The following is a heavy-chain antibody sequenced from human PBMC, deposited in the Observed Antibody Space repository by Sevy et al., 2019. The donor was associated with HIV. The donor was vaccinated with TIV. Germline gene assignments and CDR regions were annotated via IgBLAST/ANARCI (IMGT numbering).Heavy chain of an antibody. CDR2: ISAYNGNT. V-gene: IGHV1-18*01. J-gene: IGHJ5*02. Sequence: ASVKVSCKASGYTFTSYGISWVRQAPGQGLEWMGWISAYNGNTNYAQKLQGRVTMTTDTSTSTAYMELRSLRSDDTAVYYCARDQGVRMVRALGWFDPWGQGTLVTVSS. CDR3: ARDQGVRMVRALGWFDP. D-gene: IGHD3-10*01. CDR1: GYTFTSYG.